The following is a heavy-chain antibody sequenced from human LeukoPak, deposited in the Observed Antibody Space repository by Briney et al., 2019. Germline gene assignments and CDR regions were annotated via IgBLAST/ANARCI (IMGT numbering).Heavy chain of an antibody. CDR1: GGSISSYY. J-gene: IGHJ3*02. D-gene: IGHD6-19*01. CDR3: ARDAHSSGWRLPDGI. Sequence: SETLSLTCTVSGGSISSYYWSWIRQPPGKGLEWIGYIYYSGSTNYNPSLKSRVTISVDTSKNQFSLKLSSVTAADTAVYYCARDAHSSGWRLPDGIWGQGTMVTVSS. V-gene: IGHV4-59*01. CDR2: IYYSGST.